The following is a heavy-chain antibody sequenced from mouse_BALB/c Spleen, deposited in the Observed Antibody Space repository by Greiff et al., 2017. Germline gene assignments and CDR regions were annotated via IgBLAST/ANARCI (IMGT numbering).Heavy chain of an antibody. Sequence: EVQLVESGGGLVQPGGSLRLSCAPSGFTFSDFYMEWVRQPPGKRLEWIAASRNKANDYTTEYSASVKGRFIVSRDTSQSILYLQMNALRAEDTAIYYCARGAYGYDGGYYFDYWGQGTTLTVSS. V-gene: IGHV7-1*02. CDR3: ARGAYGYDGGYYFDY. CDR1: GFTFSDFY. D-gene: IGHD2-2*01. J-gene: IGHJ2*01. CDR2: SRNKANDYTT.